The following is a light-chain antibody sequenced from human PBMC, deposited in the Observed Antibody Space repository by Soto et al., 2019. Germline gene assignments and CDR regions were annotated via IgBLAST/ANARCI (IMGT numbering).Light chain of an antibody. Sequence: QSALTQPVSVSASLGRSITISCAGTSSDIGRFDYVSWYQHHPGNAPKLVISAVSRRSSGISDRFSGSKSGNTATLTISGLQAEDEADYYCASYTTSTTHVFGGGTKMTVL. CDR2: AVS. CDR1: SSDIGRFDY. V-gene: IGLV2-14*01. J-gene: IGLJ3*02. CDR3: ASYTTSTTHV.